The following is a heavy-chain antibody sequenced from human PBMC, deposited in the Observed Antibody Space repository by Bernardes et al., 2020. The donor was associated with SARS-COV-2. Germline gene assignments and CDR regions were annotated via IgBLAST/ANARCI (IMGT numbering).Heavy chain of an antibody. CDR2: IKSKTDGGTT. J-gene: IGHJ6*02. CDR1: GFTFSNAW. CDR3: TTAPLSPYYDFWSGYFPKPNYYYYGMDV. V-gene: IGHV3-15*01. Sequence: GGSLRLSCAASGFTFSNAWMSWVRQAPGKGLEWVGRIKSKTDGGTTDYAAPVKGRFTISRDDSKNTLYLQMNSLKTEDTAVYYCTTAPLSPYYDFWSGYFPKPNYYYYGMDVWGQGTTVTVSS. D-gene: IGHD3-3*01.